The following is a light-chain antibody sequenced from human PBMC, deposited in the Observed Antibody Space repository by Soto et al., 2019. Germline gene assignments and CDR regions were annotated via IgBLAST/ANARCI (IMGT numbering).Light chain of an antibody. CDR1: SSNIGSNY. CDR2: RNN. J-gene: IGLJ1*01. CDR3: AAWDDSSYYV. Sequence: QSVLTQPPSASGTPGQRVTISCSESSSNIGSNYVYWYQQLPGTAPKLLIYRNNQRPSGVPDRFSGSKSGTSASLAISGLRSEDEADYYCAAWDDSSYYVFGTGTKVTVL. V-gene: IGLV1-47*01.